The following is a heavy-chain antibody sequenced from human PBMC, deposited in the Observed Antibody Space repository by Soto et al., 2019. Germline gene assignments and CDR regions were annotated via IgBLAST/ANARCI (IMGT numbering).Heavy chain of an antibody. CDR1: GGSIGSGGYS. V-gene: IGHV4-30-2*01. D-gene: IGHD3-10*01. CDR2: IYHSGST. CDR3: ARGGSGDWFDP. J-gene: IGHJ5*02. Sequence: QLQLQESGSGLVKPSQTLSLTCAVSGGSIGSGGYSWSWIRQPPGKGLEWIGYIYHSGSTYYNPSLKSRVTISLDRSKTQFSLRVSSVTAADTAVYYCARGGSGDWFDPWGQGTLVTVSS.